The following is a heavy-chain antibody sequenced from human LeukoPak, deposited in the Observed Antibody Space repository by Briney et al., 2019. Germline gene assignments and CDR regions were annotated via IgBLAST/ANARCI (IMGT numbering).Heavy chain of an antibody. V-gene: IGHV4-39*01. CDR1: GGSLSSSSYY. J-gene: IGHJ4*02. CDR2: IYYSGSA. D-gene: IGHD3-3*01. CDR3: ARVSFWSGYYPYYFDY. Sequence: SETLSLTCTVSGGSLSSSSYYWGWIRQPPGKGLEWLGSIYYSGSAYYNPALKSRVTISVGTSKNQFSLKLSSVTAADTAVYYCARVSFWSGYYPYYFDYWGQGTLVTVSS.